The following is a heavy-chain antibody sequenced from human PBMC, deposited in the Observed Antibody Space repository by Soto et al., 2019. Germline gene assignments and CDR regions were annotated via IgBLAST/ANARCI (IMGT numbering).Heavy chain of an antibody. Sequence: QVQLVQSGAEVKKPGASVKVSCKTSGYTFTGYGINWVRQAPGHGLEWMGWISVFNGNTKYGQNIQDRVIMTTDTSTITAYMELRSLRSDYTAVYFCGRDGSGGIIDSWGQGTMLIVSS. CDR1: GYTFTGYG. CDR3: GRDGSGGIIDS. D-gene: IGHD2-15*01. V-gene: IGHV1-18*01. CDR2: ISVFNGNT. J-gene: IGHJ3*01.